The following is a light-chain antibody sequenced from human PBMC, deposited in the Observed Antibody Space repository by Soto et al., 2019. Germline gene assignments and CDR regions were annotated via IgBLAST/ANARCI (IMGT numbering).Light chain of an antibody. CDR3: QTWDSGSVI. J-gene: IGLJ2*01. CDR2: LNSDGSH. V-gene: IGLV4-69*01. CDR1: SGHNNYA. Sequence: QPVLTQSPSASASLGASVKLTCTLSSGHNNYAIAWHQQQPEKGPRYLMKLNSDGSHSKGDGIPDRFSGSSSGAERFLTISSLQSEDEADYYCQTWDSGSVIFGGGTKLTVL.